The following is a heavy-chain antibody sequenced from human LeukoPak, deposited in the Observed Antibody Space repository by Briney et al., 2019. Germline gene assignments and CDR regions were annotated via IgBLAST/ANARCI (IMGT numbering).Heavy chain of an antibody. Sequence: GGSLRLSCAASGLTFSIYAMSWVRQAPGKGLEWVSAISGSGGSTYYADSVKGRFTISRDNSKNTLYLQMNSLRAEDTAVYYCAKVPGIVVVPAAIFDYWGQGTLVTVSS. D-gene: IGHD2-2*02. CDR2: ISGSGGST. CDR1: GLTFSIYA. V-gene: IGHV3-23*01. CDR3: AKVPGIVVVPAAIFDY. J-gene: IGHJ4*02.